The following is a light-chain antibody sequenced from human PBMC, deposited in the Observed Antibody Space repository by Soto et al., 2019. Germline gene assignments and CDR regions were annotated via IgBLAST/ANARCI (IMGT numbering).Light chain of an antibody. CDR1: TSDVGSYDL. CDR3: CSYAGGRSPYV. V-gene: IGLV2-23*02. J-gene: IGLJ1*01. Sequence: QSAQTQPASVSGSPGQSITISCTGTTSDVGSYDLVSWYQQHPGKAPKIMIYEVSKRPSGDSNRFSGSKSGNTASLTISGLQAEDEADYYCCSYAGGRSPYVFGTGTKVTVL. CDR2: EVS.